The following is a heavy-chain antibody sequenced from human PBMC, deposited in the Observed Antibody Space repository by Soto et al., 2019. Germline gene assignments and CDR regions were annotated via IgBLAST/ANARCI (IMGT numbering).Heavy chain of an antibody. CDR2: ISGSGDST. D-gene: IGHD4-17*01. CDR1: GLTFIIYG. Sequence: PGGSMRVSCTASGLTFIIYGRSWVCKNPGKGLEWVSGISGSGDSTYYADSVKGRFSITRDNSKSTLYLQMNSLRAEDTALYYYEKAPAEITTPPGWGQGTLVTVSS. V-gene: IGHV3-23*01. CDR3: EKAPAEITTPPG. J-gene: IGHJ4*02.